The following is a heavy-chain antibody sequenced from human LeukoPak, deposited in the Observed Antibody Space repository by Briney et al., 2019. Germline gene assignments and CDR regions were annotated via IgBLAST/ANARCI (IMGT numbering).Heavy chain of an antibody. Sequence: SETLSLTCTVSGGSISSYYWSWIRQPPGKGLEWIGYIYYSGSTNYNPSLKSRVTISVDTSKNQFSLKLSSVTAATTTVYYCARRRGAFWSDYYAFDYWGQGTLVTISS. CDR1: GGSISSYY. V-gene: IGHV4-59*12. CDR2: IYYSGST. J-gene: IGHJ4*02. CDR3: ARRRGAFWSDYYAFDY. D-gene: IGHD3-3*01.